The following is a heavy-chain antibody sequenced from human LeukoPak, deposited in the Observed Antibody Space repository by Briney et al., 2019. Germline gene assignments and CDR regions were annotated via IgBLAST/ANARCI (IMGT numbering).Heavy chain of an antibody. J-gene: IGHJ6*03. D-gene: IGHD2-15*01. CDR3: ARAPGYCSGGSCFHMDV. CDR2: IYSGGST. Sequence: PGGSLRLSCAASGFTVSSNYMSWVRQAPGKGLEWVSVIYSGGSTYYADSVKGRFTISRHNSKNTLYLQMNGLRAEDTAVYYCARAPGYCSGGSCFHMDVWGKGTTVTVSS. CDR1: GFTVSSNY. V-gene: IGHV3-53*01.